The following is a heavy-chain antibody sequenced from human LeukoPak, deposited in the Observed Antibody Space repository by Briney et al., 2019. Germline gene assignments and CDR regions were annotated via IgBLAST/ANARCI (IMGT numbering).Heavy chain of an antibody. V-gene: IGHV4-39*07. D-gene: IGHD5-12*01. J-gene: IGHJ4*02. CDR3: ARDLKGGYETHYFDY. Sequence: SETLSLTCTVSGDSISSTSYYWAWIRQPPGKGLEWIGSIYYSGSTYYNPSLKSRVTISVDTSKNQFSLKPSSVTAADTAVYYCARDLKGGYETHYFDYWGQGTLVTVSS. CDR1: GDSISSTSYY. CDR2: IYYSGST.